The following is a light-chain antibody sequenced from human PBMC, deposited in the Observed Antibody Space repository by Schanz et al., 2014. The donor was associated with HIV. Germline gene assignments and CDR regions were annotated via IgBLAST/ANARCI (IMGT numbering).Light chain of an antibody. V-gene: IGKV3-20*01. CDR3: QHYGSS. J-gene: IGKJ3*01. CDR1: QSVSSSY. CDR2: GAS. Sequence: EIVLTQSPGTLSLSPGERATLSCRASQSVSSSYLAWYQQKPGQAPRLLIYGASSRATGIPDRFSGSGSGTDFTLTISRLESEDFAVYYCQHYGSSFGPGTKVDIK.